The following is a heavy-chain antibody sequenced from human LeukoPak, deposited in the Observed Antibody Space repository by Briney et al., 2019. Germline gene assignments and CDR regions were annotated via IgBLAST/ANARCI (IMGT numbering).Heavy chain of an antibody. CDR1: GFTFSSYG. CDR3: ARVVSLPPLGLRTAQDYYYYYYMDV. Sequence: GRSLRLSCAASGFTFSSYGMHWVRQAPGKGLEWVAVIWYDGSNKYYADSVKGRFTISRDNSKNTLYLQMNSLRAEDTAVYYCARVVSLPPLGLRTAQDYYYYYYMDVWGKGTTVTVSS. J-gene: IGHJ6*03. CDR2: IWYDGSNK. V-gene: IGHV3-33*01. D-gene: IGHD4-17*01.